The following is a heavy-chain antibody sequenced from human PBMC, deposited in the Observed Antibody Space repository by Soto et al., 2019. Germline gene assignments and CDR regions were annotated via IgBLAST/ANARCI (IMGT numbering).Heavy chain of an antibody. CDR2: INHSGST. CDR1: GGSFSGYY. J-gene: IGHJ4*02. CDR3: ARERGWTYYYDSSGYYYDY. D-gene: IGHD3-22*01. Sequence: ETLSLTCAVYGGSFSGYYWSWIRQPPGKGLEWIGEINHSGSTNYNPSLKSRVTISVDTSKNQFSLKLSSVTAADTAVYYCARERGWTYYYDSSGYYYDYWGQGTLVTVSS. V-gene: IGHV4-34*01.